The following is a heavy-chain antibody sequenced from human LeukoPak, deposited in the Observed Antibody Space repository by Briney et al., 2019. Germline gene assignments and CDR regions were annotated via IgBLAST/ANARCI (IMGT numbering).Heavy chain of an antibody. CDR3: AGDSNKNAFHI. CDR2: SYYSGST. CDR1: DDSISSYY. D-gene: IGHD1/OR15-1a*01. V-gene: IGHV4-59*01. Sequence: PSETLSLTCTVSDDSISSYYWSWIRQPPGKGLEWIGYSYYSGSTYYNPSLRSRVTISVDTSKNQFSLKLSSVTAADTAMHYCAGDSNKNAFHIWGQGTMVIVSS. J-gene: IGHJ3*02.